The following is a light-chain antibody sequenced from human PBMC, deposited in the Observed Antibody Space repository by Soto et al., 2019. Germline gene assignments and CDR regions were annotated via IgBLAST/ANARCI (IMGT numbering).Light chain of an antibody. CDR1: NSDVGGYDY. J-gene: IGLJ2*01. V-gene: IGLV2-14*01. Sequence: QSALTQPASVSGSPGQSITMSCTGTNSDVGGYDYVSWYQQHPSKAPKLMIYDVRNRPSGVSDRFSGSKSGNTASLTISGLQTEDEAYYYCSSYTSSTAVIFGGGTKLTVL. CDR3: SSYTSSTAVI. CDR2: DVR.